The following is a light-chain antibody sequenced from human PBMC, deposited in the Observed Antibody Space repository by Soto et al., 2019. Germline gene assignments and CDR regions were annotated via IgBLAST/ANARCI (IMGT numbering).Light chain of an antibody. Sequence: DIHLTQSPSFLSASVGDRVTITCRASQGISSYLAWYQQKPGKAPKLLIYAASTLQSGVPSRFSGSGPGTEFTLTISSLQPEDFATYYCQQLGTFGQGTKVEIK. V-gene: IGKV1-9*01. CDR1: QGISSY. CDR3: QQLGT. J-gene: IGKJ1*01. CDR2: AAS.